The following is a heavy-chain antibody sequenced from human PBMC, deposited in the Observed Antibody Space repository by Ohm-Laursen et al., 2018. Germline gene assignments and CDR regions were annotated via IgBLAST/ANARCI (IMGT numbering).Heavy chain of an antibody. J-gene: IGHJ6*02. CDR1: GYTFTGYY. V-gene: IGHV1-2*02. Sequence: SSVKVSCKASGYTFTGYYMHWVRQAPGQGLEWMGWINPNSGGTNYAQKFQGRVTMTRDTSISTAYMELSRLRSDDTAVYYCARERNYDFWSGYYHGMDVWGQGTTVTVSS. CDR2: INPNSGGT. D-gene: IGHD3-3*01. CDR3: ARERNYDFWSGYYHGMDV.